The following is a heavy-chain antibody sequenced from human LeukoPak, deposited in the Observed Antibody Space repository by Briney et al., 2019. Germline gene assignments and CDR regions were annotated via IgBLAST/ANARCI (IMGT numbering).Heavy chain of an antibody. CDR3: ARQPATYYYGSGSYPWYFDY. CDR1: GYSFTSYW. V-gene: IGHV5-51*01. J-gene: IGHJ4*02. Sequence: GESLKISCKGSGYSFTSYWIGWVRQMPGKGLEWMGIIYPGDSDTRYSPSFQGQVTISADKSISTAYLQWSSLKASDTAMYYCARQPATYYYGSGSYPWYFDYWGQGTLVSVSS. CDR2: IYPGDSDT. D-gene: IGHD3-10*01.